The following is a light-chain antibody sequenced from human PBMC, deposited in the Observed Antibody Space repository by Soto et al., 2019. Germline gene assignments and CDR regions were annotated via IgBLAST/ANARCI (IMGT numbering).Light chain of an antibody. CDR3: QSYDGSPRGSDV. CDR1: SSNIGAGYD. Sequence: QSVLTQPPSVSGAPGQRVTISCTGSSSNIGAGYDVHWYQQLPGTAPKLLIYGNSNRPSGVPDRFSGSKSGTSASLAITGLQAEFEADYYCQSYDGSPRGSDVFGTGTKVTVL. CDR2: GNS. J-gene: IGLJ1*01. V-gene: IGLV1-40*01.